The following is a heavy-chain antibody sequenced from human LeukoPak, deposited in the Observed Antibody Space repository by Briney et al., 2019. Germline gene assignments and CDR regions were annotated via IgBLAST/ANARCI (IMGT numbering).Heavy chain of an antibody. CDR3: ATNFIRSPLSAFDI. CDR2: INPNSGGT. Sequence: ASVKVSCKASGYTFTGYYMHWVRQAPGQGLEWMGWINPNSGGTNYAQKFQGRVTMTRDTSISTAYMELSSLRSEDTAVYYCATNFIRSPLSAFDIWGQGTMVTVSS. CDR1: GYTFTGYY. V-gene: IGHV1-2*02. J-gene: IGHJ3*02. D-gene: IGHD1/OR15-1a*01.